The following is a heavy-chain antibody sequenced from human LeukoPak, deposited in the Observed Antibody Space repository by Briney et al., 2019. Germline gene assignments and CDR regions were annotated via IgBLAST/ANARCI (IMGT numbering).Heavy chain of an antibody. J-gene: IGHJ5*02. D-gene: IGHD2-21*02. V-gene: IGHV4-34*01. CDR2: INHSGST. Sequence: SETLSLTCAVYGGSFSGYYWSWIRQPPGKGLEWIGEINHSGSTNYNPSLKSRVTISVYTSKNQFSLKLSSVTAADTAVYYCARGSRWFDPWGQGTLVTVSS. CDR3: ARGSRWFDP. CDR1: GGSFSGYY.